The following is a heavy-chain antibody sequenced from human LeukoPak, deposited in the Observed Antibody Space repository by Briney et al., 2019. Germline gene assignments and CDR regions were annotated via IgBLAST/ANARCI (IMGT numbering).Heavy chain of an antibody. D-gene: IGHD6-19*01. J-gene: IGHJ4*02. CDR3: AREIAVSEY. CDR1: GGTFSSYA. V-gene: IGHV1-69*04. CDR2: IIPILGIA. Sequence: ASVKVSCKASGGTFSSYAISWVRQAPGQGPEWMGRIIPILGIANYAQKFQGRVTITADKSTSTAYMELSSLRSEDTAVYYCAREIAVSEYWGQGTLVTVSS.